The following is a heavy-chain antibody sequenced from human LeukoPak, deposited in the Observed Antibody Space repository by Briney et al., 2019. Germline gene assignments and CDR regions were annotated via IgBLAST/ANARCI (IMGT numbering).Heavy chain of an antibody. J-gene: IGHJ4*02. CDR2: IKQDGSEK. D-gene: IGHD3-22*01. Sequence: GGSLRLSCAASGFTFSSYWMSWVRQAPGKGLEWVANIKQDGSEKYYVDSVKGRFTISRDNAKNSLYLQMNSLRAEDTAVYYCARAGGNGSGYYGLDYWGQGTLVTVSS. CDR3: ARAGGNGSGYYGLDY. V-gene: IGHV3-7*01. CDR1: GFTFSSYW.